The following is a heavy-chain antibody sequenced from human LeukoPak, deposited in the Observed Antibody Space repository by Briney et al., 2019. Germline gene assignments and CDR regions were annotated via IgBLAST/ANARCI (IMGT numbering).Heavy chain of an antibody. J-gene: IGHJ4*02. Sequence: ESGPTLVNPTQTLTRTCTFSGFSLTTSGVAVGWIRQPPGKALEWLTLIYWDDDKRHSPSLKSRLTVTKDTSKNQVVLTVTNMDPVDTATYYCAYKAPTGWYQAWGQGTLVTVSS. D-gene: IGHD6-19*01. CDR1: GFSLTTSGVA. V-gene: IGHV2-5*02. CDR3: AYKAPTGWYQA. CDR2: IYWDDDK.